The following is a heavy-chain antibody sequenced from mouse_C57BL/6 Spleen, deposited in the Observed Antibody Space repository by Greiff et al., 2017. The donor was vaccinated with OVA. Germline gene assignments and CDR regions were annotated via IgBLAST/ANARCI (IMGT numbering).Heavy chain of an antibody. CDR1: GYSITSGYY. CDR3: ARGGGFPFAY. V-gene: IGHV3-6*01. J-gene: IGHJ3*01. Sequence: VQLQQSGPGLVKPSQSLSLTCSVTGYSITSGYYWNWIRQFPGNKLDWMSYISYDGSNNYNPSLKNRISITRDTSKNQFFLKLNSVTTEDTATNYCARGGGFPFAYWGQGTLVTVSA. CDR2: ISYDGSN.